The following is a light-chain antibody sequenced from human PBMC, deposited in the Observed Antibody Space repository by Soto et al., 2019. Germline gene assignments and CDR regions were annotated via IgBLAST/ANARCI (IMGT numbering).Light chain of an antibody. CDR2: AAS. CDR1: QGISSY. J-gene: IGKJ2*01. CDR3: QQYYSYPYT. V-gene: IGKV1-8*01. Sequence: IRMTQSPATLSASPGDRVTITCRASQGISSYLAWYQQKPGKAPKLLIYAASTLPSGVPTRFSGSGSGADFPLTISCLQSEDFATYYCQQYYSYPYTFGQGTKVDIK.